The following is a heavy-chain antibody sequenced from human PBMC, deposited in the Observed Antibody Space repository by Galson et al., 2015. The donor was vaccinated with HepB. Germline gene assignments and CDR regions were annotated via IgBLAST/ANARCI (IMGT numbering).Heavy chain of an antibody. D-gene: IGHD3-10*01. CDR3: AKERYYYGSGSQPYNWFDP. CDR1: GFTFSSYA. V-gene: IGHV3-23*01. Sequence: SLRLSCAASGFTFSSYAMSWVRQAPGKGLEWVSAISGSGGSTYYADSVKGRFTISRDNSKNTLYLQMNSLRAEDTAVYYCAKERYYYGSGSQPYNWFDPWGQGTLVTVSS. CDR2: ISGSGGST. J-gene: IGHJ5*02.